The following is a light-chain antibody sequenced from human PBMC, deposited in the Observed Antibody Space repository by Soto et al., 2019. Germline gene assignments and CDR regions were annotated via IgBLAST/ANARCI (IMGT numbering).Light chain of an antibody. J-gene: IGLJ1*01. CDR1: SNDYGGYNY. Sequence: QSALTQPPSASGSPGQSVTISCTGTSNDYGGYNYVSWYQQHPGKAPKLIIFEVSERPSGVPDRFSGSKSGSTASLTVSGLRAEDEADYYGSSYGGSNYGFATGTKLTVL. CDR2: EVS. CDR3: SSYGGSNYG. V-gene: IGLV2-8*01.